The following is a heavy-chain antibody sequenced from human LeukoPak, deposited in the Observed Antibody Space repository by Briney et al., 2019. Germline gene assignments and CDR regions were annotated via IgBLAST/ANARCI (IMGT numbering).Heavy chain of an antibody. CDR3: ARHSTSASGTYALDF. CDR2: IHPHDSDT. J-gene: IGHJ4*02. D-gene: IGHD3-10*01. V-gene: IGHV5-51*01. Sequence: GESLKISCKASGYTFSKSWIGWVRQMPGKGLEWMGIIHPHDSDTRYSPSFQGQVTISADKSVSTAYLQWSSLRASDTAMYYCARHSTSASGTYALDFWGQGTLVTVPS. CDR1: GYTFSKSW.